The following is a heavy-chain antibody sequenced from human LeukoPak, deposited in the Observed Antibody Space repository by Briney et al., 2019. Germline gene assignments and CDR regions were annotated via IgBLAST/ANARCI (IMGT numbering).Heavy chain of an antibody. V-gene: IGHV4-30-4*01. CDR1: GGSISSGDYY. CDR2: IYYSGST. D-gene: IGHD3-22*01. Sequence: SETLSLTCTVSGGSISSGDYYWSWIRQPPGKGLEWIGYIYYSGSTYYNPSLKSRVTISVDTSKNRFSLKLSSVTAADTAVYYCARVPYDSSGYYSTYYYYGVDVWGQGTTVTVSS. CDR3: ARVPYDSSGYYSTYYYYGVDV. J-gene: IGHJ6*02.